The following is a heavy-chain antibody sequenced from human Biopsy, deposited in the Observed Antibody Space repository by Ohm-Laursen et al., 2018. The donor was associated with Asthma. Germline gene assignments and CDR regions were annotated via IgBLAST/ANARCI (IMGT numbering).Heavy chain of an antibody. CDR2: MNPNSGNT. CDR1: GYTFTSYD. V-gene: IGHV1-8*01. CDR3: TRWSLRVRDTPNDY. J-gene: IGHJ4*02. Sequence: ASVKVSCKASGYTFTSYDINWVRQATGQGLEWMGWMNPNSGNTGYPQNFQGRVTMTSDTSISTAYMELSSLRSEDTAVYYCTRWSLRVRDTPNDYWGQGTLVTVSS. D-gene: IGHD3-16*01.